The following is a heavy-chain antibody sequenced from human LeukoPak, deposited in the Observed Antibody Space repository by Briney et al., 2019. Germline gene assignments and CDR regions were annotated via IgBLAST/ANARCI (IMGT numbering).Heavy chain of an antibody. D-gene: IGHD3-22*01. V-gene: IGHV3-66*01. Sequence: PGGSLRLSCAASGFTVSSNYMSWVRQAPGKGLEWVSVIYSGGSTYYADSVKGRFTISRDNSKNTLYLQMNSLRAEDTAVYYCARELHYYDSTLLDYWGQGTLVTVSS. CDR2: IYSGGST. CDR1: GFTVSSNY. J-gene: IGHJ4*02. CDR3: ARELHYYDSTLLDY.